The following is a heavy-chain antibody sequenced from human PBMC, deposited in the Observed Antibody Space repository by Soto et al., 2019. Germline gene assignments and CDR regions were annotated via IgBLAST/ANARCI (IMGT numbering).Heavy chain of an antibody. J-gene: IGHJ4*02. Sequence: EVQLLESGGGLVQPGGSLRLSCAASGFTFSSYAMSWVRQASGRGLEWVSGISGSGGNTYYADSVKGRFTVSRDNSKNTLYLQMNSLRAEDAAVYYCAKQLNFDYWGQGTLVTVSS. CDR1: GFTFSSYA. CDR3: AKQLNFDY. D-gene: IGHD1-1*01. CDR2: ISGSGGNT. V-gene: IGHV3-23*01.